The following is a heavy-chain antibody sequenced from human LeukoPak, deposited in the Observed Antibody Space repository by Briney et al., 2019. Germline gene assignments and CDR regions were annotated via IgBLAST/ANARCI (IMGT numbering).Heavy chain of an antibody. CDR1: GYTFTSLD. D-gene: IGHD2-2*01. V-gene: IGHV1-18*01. CDR3: ARPLRYCNSASCLYFDQ. J-gene: IGHJ4*02. Sequence: ASVKVSCKASGYTFTSLDINWVRQAPGQGLEWMGWISGYNGNTNYAQNLQGRVTMTTDRSTSTAYMELKSLRSDDTAVYYCARPLRYCNSASCLYFDQWGQGTLVTVSS. CDR2: ISGYNGNT.